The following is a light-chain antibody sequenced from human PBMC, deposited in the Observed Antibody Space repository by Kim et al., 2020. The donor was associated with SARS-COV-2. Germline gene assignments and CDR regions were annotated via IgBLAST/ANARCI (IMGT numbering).Light chain of an antibody. CDR2: DAS. CDR3: SSYTSSSTLEVV. V-gene: IGLV2-14*03. CDR1: SSDVGGYNY. J-gene: IGLJ2*01. Sequence: SITISCTGTSSDVGGYNYVSWYQQHPGKAPKLMIYDASNRPSGVSNRFSGSKSGNTTSLTISGLQAEDEADYYCSSYTSSSTLEVVFGGGTQLTVL.